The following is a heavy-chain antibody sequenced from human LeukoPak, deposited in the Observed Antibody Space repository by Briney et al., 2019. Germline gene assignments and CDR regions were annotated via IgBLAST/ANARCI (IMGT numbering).Heavy chain of an antibody. CDR2: IYSGGST. CDR1: GFTFSSYW. CDR3: ARRAGAYSHPYDY. J-gene: IGHJ4*02. Sequence: GGSLRLSCAASGFTFSSYWMSWVRQAPGKGLEWVSLIYSGGSTYYADSVKGRFIISRDNSKNTLYLQMNSLRAEDTAVYYCARRAGAYSHPYDYWGQGTLVTVSS. V-gene: IGHV3-66*04. D-gene: IGHD4/OR15-4a*01.